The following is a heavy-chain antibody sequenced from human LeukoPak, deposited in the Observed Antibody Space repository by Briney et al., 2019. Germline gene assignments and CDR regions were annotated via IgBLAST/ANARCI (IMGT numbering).Heavy chain of an antibody. CDR1: GFTFSSYG. Sequence: PGRSLRLSCAASGFTFSSYGMHWVRQAPGKGREWVAVIWYDGSNKYYADSVKGRFTISRDNSKNTLYLQMNSLRAEDTAVYYCARGEQQLDYWGQGTLVTVSS. CDR2: IWYDGSNK. J-gene: IGHJ4*02. V-gene: IGHV3-33*01. D-gene: IGHD6-13*01. CDR3: ARGEQQLDY.